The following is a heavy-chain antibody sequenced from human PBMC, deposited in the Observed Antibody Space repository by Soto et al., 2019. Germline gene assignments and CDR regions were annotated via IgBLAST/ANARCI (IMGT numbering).Heavy chain of an antibody. CDR2: INHSGST. CDR3: ARGPLFRGVWRNTNGFDY. Sequence: SETLSLTCAVYGGSFSGYYWSWIRQPPGKGLEWIGEINHSGSTNYNPSLKSRVTISVDTSKNQFSLKLSSVTAADTAVYYCARGPLFRGVWRNTNGFDYWGQGTLVTVSS. CDR1: GGSFSGYY. V-gene: IGHV4-34*01. D-gene: IGHD2-8*01. J-gene: IGHJ4*02.